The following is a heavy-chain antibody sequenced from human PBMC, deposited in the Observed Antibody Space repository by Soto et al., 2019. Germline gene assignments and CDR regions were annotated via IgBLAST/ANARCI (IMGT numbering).Heavy chain of an antibody. J-gene: IGHJ6*02. D-gene: IGHD3-10*01. V-gene: IGHV4-34*01. CDR2: INHSGST. Sequence: QVQLQQWGAGLLKPSETLSLTCAVYGGSFSGYYWSWIRQPPGKGLEWIGEINHSGSTNYNPSLKSRVTISVDTSKNQFSLKLSSVTAADTAVYYCARGTMVRAPYYYYGMDVWGQGTTVTVSS. CDR1: GGSFSGYY. CDR3: ARGTMVRAPYYYYGMDV.